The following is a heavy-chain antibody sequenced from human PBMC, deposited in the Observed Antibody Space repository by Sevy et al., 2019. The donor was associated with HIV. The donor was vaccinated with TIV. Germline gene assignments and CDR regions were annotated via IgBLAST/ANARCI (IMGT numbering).Heavy chain of an antibody. V-gene: IGHV7-4-1*02. CDR1: GYTFTRYS. CDR2: INTNTGNP. J-gene: IGHJ4*02. Sequence: ASVKVSCKASGYTFTRYSMNWVRQAPGQGLAWMGWINTNTGNPTYAQGFTGRFVFSLDTSVSTAYLQISSLKADDTAVYYCARAEVDTAIEGFDYWGQGTLVTVSS. D-gene: IGHD5-18*01. CDR3: ARAEVDTAIEGFDY.